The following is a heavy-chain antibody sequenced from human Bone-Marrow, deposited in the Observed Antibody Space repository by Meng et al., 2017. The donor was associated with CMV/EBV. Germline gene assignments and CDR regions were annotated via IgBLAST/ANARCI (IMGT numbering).Heavy chain of an antibody. D-gene: IGHD2-2*02. V-gene: IGHV1-8*01. CDR3: ARGELNGDIVVVPAAIPDYYYYYGMDV. Sequence: ASVKVSCKASGYTFTSYDINWVRQATGQGLEWMGWMNPNSGNTGYAQKFQGRVTMTRNTSISTAYMELSSLRSEDTAVYYCARGELNGDIVVVPAAIPDYYYYYGMDVCGQGTTVTVSS. J-gene: IGHJ6*02. CDR1: GYTFTSYD. CDR2: MNPNSGNT.